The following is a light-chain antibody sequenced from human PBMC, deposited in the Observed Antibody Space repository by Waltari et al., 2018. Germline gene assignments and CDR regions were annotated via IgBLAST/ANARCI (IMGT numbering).Light chain of an antibody. V-gene: IGLV1-40*01. J-gene: IGLJ2*01. CDR2: GNT. CDR3: QSFDNSLRRSVI. Sequence: QSVLTQPPSVSGAPGQRVTISCTGSSSNIGAGFDVHWYQQLPGAAPKLLIYGNTNLPSGVPDRFSGSKSGTSASLAITGLQAEDEADYYCQSFDNSLRRSVIFGGGTKLTVL. CDR1: SSNIGAGFD.